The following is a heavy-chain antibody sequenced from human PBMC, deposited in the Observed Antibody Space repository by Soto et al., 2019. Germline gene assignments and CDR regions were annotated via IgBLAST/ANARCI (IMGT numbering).Heavy chain of an antibody. Sequence: PGGSLRLSCAASGFTFSSYAMNWVRQAPGKGLEWLAYITIRTGNTVYADSVRGRFTISADNAENSVFLQMNSLRDEDTAVYFCVRDRDIYRDMVHADLWGQGTLVTVS. CDR1: GFTFSSYA. V-gene: IGHV3-48*02. D-gene: IGHD5-18*01. J-gene: IGHJ4*01. CDR3: VRDRDIYRDMVHADL. CDR2: ITIRTGNT.